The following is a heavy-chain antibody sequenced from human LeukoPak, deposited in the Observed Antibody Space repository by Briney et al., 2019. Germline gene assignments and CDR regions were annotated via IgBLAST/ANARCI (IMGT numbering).Heavy chain of an antibody. V-gene: IGHV4-38-2*02. Sequence: SETLSLTCTVSGYSISSGYYWGWIRQPPGKGLEWIGSIYHSGSTYYNPSLKSRVTISVDTSKNQFSLKLSSVTAADTAVYYCARDLRGWLRDYYYYMDVWGKGTTVTVSS. CDR2: IYHSGST. CDR3: ARDLRGWLRDYYYYMDV. J-gene: IGHJ6*03. CDR1: GYSISSGYY. D-gene: IGHD5-24*01.